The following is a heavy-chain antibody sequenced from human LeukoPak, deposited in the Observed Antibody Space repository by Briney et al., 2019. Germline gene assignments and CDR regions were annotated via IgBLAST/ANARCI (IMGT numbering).Heavy chain of an antibody. J-gene: IGHJ6*03. CDR2: INHSGST. V-gene: IGHV4-34*01. Sequence: SETLSLTCAVYGGSFSGYYWSWIRQPPGKGLEWIGEINHSGSTNYIPSLKSRVTISVDTSKNQFSLKLSSVTAADTAVYYCASLTPYGKYYYYYYMDVWGKGTTVTVSS. CDR3: ASLTPYGKYYYYYYMDV. CDR1: GGSFSGYY. D-gene: IGHD4-17*01.